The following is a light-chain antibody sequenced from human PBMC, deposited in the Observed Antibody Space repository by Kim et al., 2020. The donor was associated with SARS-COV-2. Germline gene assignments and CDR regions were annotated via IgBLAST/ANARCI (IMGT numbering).Light chain of an antibody. CDR2: KAS. CDR1: QSLVHSDGNTY. J-gene: IGKJ1*01. V-gene: IGKV2-30*02. Sequence: VVLSQSPLSLPVTLGQPASISCRSSQSLVHSDGNTYLNWYQQRPGQSPRRLIYKASNRDSGVPDRFSGSGSGTDFTLKISRVEAEDVGVYYCMQGTHWPWTFGQGTKVDIK. CDR3: MQGTHWPWT.